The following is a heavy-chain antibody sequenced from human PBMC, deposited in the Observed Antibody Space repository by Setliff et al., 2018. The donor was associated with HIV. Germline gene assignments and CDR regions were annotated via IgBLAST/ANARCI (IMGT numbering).Heavy chain of an antibody. D-gene: IGHD3-16*01. CDR3: ARALRWGSGPGAFDI. Sequence: TLSLTCTVSGGSISSDGYYWTWFRQHPGKGLEWIGYIYYSGSTYYNPSLKSRVTISVDTSKNQFSLKLSSVTAADTAVYYCARALRWGSGPGAFDIWGQGTMVTVSS. V-gene: IGHV4-31*03. J-gene: IGHJ3*02. CDR1: GGSISSDGYY. CDR2: IYYSGST.